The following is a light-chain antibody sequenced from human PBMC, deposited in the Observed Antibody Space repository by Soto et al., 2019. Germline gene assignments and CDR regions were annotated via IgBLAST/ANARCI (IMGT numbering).Light chain of an antibody. CDR2: AVS. J-gene: IGLJ1*01. V-gene: IGLV2-14*03. CDR1: SSAIGSYDH. Sequence: QSVLIQPPSVSGSPGQSITISCSGTSSAIGSYDHVAWYQQFPGKSPKLIIYAVSDRPSGVSDRFSGSKSCISASLTISGLQTEDEADYYCISYTDRQSYLFGTGTKVTVL. CDR3: ISYTDRQSYL.